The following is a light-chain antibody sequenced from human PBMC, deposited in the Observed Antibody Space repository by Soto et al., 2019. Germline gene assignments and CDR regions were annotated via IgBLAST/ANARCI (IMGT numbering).Light chain of an antibody. CDR1: QGIGTY. V-gene: IGKV1-27*01. CDR2: AAS. Sequence: QMTQSPSSLSASIGDRVTITCRASQGIGTYLAWYQQRPGKVPQLLISAASTLQSGVPSRFSGSGSGTDFTLTINSLQPEDVAIYYCQKCNSAPPTFGGGTKVEIK. J-gene: IGKJ4*01. CDR3: QKCNSAPPT.